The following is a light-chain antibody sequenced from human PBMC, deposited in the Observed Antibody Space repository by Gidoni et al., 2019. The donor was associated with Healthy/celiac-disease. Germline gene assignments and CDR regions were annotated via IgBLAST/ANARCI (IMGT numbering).Light chain of an antibody. CDR1: QSISSY. V-gene: IGKV1-39*01. J-gene: IGKJ2*02. CDR3: QQSYSNSWT. Sequence: IQMTQSPSSLSASVGDRVTIPCRASQSISSYLNWYQQKPGKAPKLLIYAASSLQSGVPSRFSGSGSGTDFTLTISSLQPEDFATYYCQQSYSNSWTFGQGTKLEIK. CDR2: AAS.